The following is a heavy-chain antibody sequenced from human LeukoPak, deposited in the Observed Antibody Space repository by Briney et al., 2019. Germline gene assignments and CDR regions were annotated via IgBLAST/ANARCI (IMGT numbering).Heavy chain of an antibody. Sequence: SETLSLTCAVYGGSFSGYYWSWTRQPPGKGLEWIGEINHSGSTNYNPSLKSRVTISVDTSKNQFSLKLSSVTAADTAVYYCARGIGTTGTFWGQGTLVTVSS. CDR1: GGSFSGYY. CDR3: ARGIGTTGTF. V-gene: IGHV4-34*01. D-gene: IGHD1-1*01. CDR2: INHSGST. J-gene: IGHJ4*02.